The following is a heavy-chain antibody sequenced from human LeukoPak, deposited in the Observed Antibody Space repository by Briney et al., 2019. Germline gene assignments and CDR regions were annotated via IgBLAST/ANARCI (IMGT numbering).Heavy chain of an antibody. V-gene: IGHV3-21*01. D-gene: IGHD3-16*01. CDR3: ARVGEPTTDY. J-gene: IGHJ4*02. Sequence: GGSLRLSCAASGFTFSSYSMNWVRQAPGKGLEWVSSISSSGSYMYYAGSVKGRFTISRDNAKNTLYLQMNSLRAENTAVYYCARVGEPTTDYWGQGTLVTVSS. CDR1: GFTFSSYS. CDR2: ISSSGSYM.